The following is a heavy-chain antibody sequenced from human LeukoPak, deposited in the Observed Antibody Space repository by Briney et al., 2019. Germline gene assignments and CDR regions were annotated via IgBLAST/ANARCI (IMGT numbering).Heavy chain of an antibody. CDR2: ITNTGNT. V-gene: IGHV4-39*01. CDR3: ARKTPGTSVDV. Sequence: SETLSLTCTVSGDSISNSAYYWVWIRQPPGKGLEWIGTITNTGNTYSNPSLKSRVTISIDTSKTQISLKLTSVTAADAAVFYCARKTPGTSVDVWGQGTPVTVSS. CDR1: GDSISNSAYY. D-gene: IGHD3-10*01. J-gene: IGHJ6*02.